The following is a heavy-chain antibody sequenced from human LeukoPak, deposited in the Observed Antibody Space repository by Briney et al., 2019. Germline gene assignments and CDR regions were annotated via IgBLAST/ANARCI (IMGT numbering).Heavy chain of an antibody. Sequence: GASVKVSCKASGGTFSSYAISWVRQAPGQGLEWMGGIIPIFGTANYAQKFQGRVTITADESTSTAYMELSSLRSEDTAVYYCARSRCSSTSCYSVPVDYWGQGTLVTVSS. J-gene: IGHJ4*02. CDR1: GGTFSSYA. CDR2: IIPIFGTA. CDR3: ARSRCSSTSCYSVPVDY. V-gene: IGHV1-69*13. D-gene: IGHD2-2*02.